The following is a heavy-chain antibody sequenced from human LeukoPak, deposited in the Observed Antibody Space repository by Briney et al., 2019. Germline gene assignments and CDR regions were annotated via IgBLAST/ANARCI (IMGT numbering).Heavy chain of an antibody. J-gene: IGHJ6*02. V-gene: IGHV3-43*02. CDR1: GFTHHDYS. D-gene: IGHD2-2*02. CDR3: AKDISPPIYRYYYYGMDV. CDR2: HRGEGGST. Sequence: GLLYASSGFTHHDYSQHWVTHASARALEDVTLHRGEGGSTYFADTVNGRFTMSRDNSKTYLYLQMNSLRTEDTGLYYCAKDISPPIYRYYYYGMDVWGQGTTVTVSS.